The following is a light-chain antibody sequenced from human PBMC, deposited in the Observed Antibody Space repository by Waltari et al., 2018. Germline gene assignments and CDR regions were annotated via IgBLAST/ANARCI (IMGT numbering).Light chain of an antibody. CDR1: QSVTSN. J-gene: IGKJ1*01. Sequence: ETVMTQSPATLSVSPGDRATLSCRASQSVTSNLAWYQQKPGQAPSLLIYGASARATGIPARFSGSGSGTEFTLIISSLRSEDFALYYCHQYNDWPPTIGQGTKVEIK. CDR2: GAS. CDR3: HQYNDWPPT. V-gene: IGKV3-15*01.